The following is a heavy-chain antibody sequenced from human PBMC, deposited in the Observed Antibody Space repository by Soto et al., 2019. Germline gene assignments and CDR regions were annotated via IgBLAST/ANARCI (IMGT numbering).Heavy chain of an antibody. CDR2: IYYSGST. V-gene: IGHV4-30-4*01. Sequence: PSETLSLTCTVSGGSISSGDYYWSWSRQPPGKGLEWIGYIYYSGSTYYNPPLKSRVTISVDTSKNKFSLKLSSVTAADTAVYYCARAFDSSGYYPHDALDIWGQGKKVT. CDR3: ARAFDSSGYYPHDALDI. CDR1: GGSISSGDYY. J-gene: IGHJ3*02. D-gene: IGHD3-22*01.